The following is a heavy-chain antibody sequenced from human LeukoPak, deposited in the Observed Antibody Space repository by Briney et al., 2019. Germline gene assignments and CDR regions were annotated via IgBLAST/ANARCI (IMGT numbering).Heavy chain of an antibody. Sequence: ASVKVSCKASGGTFSSYAISWVRQAPGQGLEWMGRIIPILGIANYAQKFQGRVTITADKSTSTAYMELSSLRSEDTAVYYCAREGGYSYGNFDYWGQGTLVTVSS. CDR1: GGTFSSYA. CDR2: IIPILGIA. V-gene: IGHV1-69*04. J-gene: IGHJ4*02. CDR3: AREGGYSYGNFDY. D-gene: IGHD5-18*01.